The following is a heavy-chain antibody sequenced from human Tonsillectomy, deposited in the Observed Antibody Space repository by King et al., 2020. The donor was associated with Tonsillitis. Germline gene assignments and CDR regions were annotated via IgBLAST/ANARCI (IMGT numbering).Heavy chain of an antibody. V-gene: IGHV4-59*08. D-gene: IGHD2-21*01. CDR1: GGSISSYY. CDR2: IYWSGST. Sequence: QLQESGPGLVKPSETLSLTCSVSGGSISSYYWGWIRQPPGKGLEWIGYIYWSGSTNYNPSLKSRVTISVETFKNQFSLKVTSVTAADTAVYYCARLPQANSWPNYYYYMDVWGKGTTVTVSS. J-gene: IGHJ6*03. CDR3: ARLPQANSWPNYYYYMDV.